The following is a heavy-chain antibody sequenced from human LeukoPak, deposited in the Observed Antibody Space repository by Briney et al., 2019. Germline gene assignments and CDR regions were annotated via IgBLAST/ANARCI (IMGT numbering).Heavy chain of an antibody. D-gene: IGHD5-12*01. Sequence: PGASLSLSCAASGFTSSSNAMGWVRQAPGKGLEWVSAISPGGSPYYAASVKGRFTISRDNSKNTLYLQMNSLRAEDTAVYYCVKRELYIVATTWGQGTLVTVSS. CDR1: GFTSSSNA. J-gene: IGHJ5*02. CDR2: ISPGGSP. CDR3: VKRELYIVATT. V-gene: IGHV3-23*01.